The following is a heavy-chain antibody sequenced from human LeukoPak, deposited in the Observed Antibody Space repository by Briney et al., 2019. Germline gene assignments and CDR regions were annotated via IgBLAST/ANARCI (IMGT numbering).Heavy chain of an antibody. CDR3: ARFPLQYYYDSSGSSYWYFDL. CDR2: IYYSGST. D-gene: IGHD3-22*01. J-gene: IGHJ2*01. Sequence: TSETLSLTCTASGGSISSGDYYWSWIRQPPGKGLEWIGYIYYSGSTYYNPPLKSPVTISVDTSKNQFSLKLSSVTAADTAVYYCARFPLQYYYDSSGSSYWYFDLWGRGTLVTVSS. CDR1: GGSISSGDYY. V-gene: IGHV4-30-4*08.